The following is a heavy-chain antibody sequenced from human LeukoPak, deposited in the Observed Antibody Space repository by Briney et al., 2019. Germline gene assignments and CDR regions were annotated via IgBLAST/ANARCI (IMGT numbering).Heavy chain of an antibody. CDR3: AREGGAFDY. D-gene: IGHD3-16*01. CDR2: ISYDGSNK. J-gene: IGHJ4*02. V-gene: IGHV3-30*03. CDR1: GFTFSSYW. Sequence: GGSLRLSCAASGFTFSSYWMHWVRQAPGKGLEWVAVISYDGSNKYYADSVKGRFTISRDNSKNTLYLQMNSLRAEDTAVYYCAREGGAFDYWGQGTLVTVSS.